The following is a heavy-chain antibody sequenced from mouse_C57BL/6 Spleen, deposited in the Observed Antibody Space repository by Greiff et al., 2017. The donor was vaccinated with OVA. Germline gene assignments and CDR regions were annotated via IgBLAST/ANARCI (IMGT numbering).Heavy chain of an antibody. CDR1: GYTFTDYY. CDR2: INPNNGGT. V-gene: IGHV1-26*01. Sequence: EVQLQQSGPELVKPGASVKISCKASGYTFTDYYMNWVKQSHGKSLEWIGDINPNNGGTSYNQKFKGKATLTVYKSSSTAYMELRSLTSEDSAVYYCARWYFDVWGTGTTVTVSS. J-gene: IGHJ1*03. CDR3: ARWYFDV.